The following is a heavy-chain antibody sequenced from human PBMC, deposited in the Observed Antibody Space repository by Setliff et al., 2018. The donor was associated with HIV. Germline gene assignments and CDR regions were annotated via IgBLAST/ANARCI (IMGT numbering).Heavy chain of an antibody. V-gene: IGHV1-18*01. CDR1: VHTFASYG. CDR3: ATARPGARFDV. J-gene: IGHJ4*02. Sequence: GPVKVSCKASVHTFASYGIGWLRQAPGQGLEWLGWITAYNVDAPNAQKSQGRVTMTIDIPTTTAYMEMRSLRFDDTAVYYCATARPGARFDVWGQGTLVTVS. CDR2: ITAYNVDA. D-gene: IGHD6-6*01.